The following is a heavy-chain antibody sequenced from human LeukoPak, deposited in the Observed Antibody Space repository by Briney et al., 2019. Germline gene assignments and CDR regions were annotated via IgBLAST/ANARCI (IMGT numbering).Heavy chain of an antibody. CDR3: ARLKPRGYYYYLDV. V-gene: IGHV4-4*09. J-gene: IGHJ6*03. Sequence: SETLSLTCTVSGGSISSYYWSWIRQPPGKGLEWIGYTNTSGSTNYNPSLKSRVTISVDTSKNQFALKLSSRPSADRDGYYSARLKPRGYYYYLDVWGKGTTVSVSS. CDR2: TNTSGST. CDR1: GGSISSYY.